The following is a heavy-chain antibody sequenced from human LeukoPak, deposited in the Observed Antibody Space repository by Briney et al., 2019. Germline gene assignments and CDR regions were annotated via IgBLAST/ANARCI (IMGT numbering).Heavy chain of an antibody. Sequence: PGGSLRLSCAASGFTFSGYAMSWVRQAPGKGLEWVSTSSGSGTATYYADSVKGRFTIFRDNSKNTLYLQMNSLRAEDTAVYYCAKTMGAIDHDYWGQGTLVTVSS. J-gene: IGHJ4*02. D-gene: IGHD1-26*01. CDR2: SSGSGTAT. CDR1: GFTFSGYA. V-gene: IGHV3-23*01. CDR3: AKTMGAIDHDY.